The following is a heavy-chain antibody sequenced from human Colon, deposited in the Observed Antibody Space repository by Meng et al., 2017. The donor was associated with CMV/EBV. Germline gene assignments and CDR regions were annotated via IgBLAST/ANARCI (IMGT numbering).Heavy chain of an antibody. V-gene: IGHV3-21*04. CDR3: AREGRFLEWLPSYYYGMDV. J-gene: IGHJ6*02. Sequence: GGSLRLSCAASGFTFHTYSMNWVRQAPGKGLEWVSSISDVSRYIYYADSVKGRFTISRDNAKNSLYLQMNSLRAEDTAVYYCAREGRFLEWLPSYYYGMDVWGQGTTVTVSS. CDR2: ISDVSRYI. CDR1: GFTFHTYS. D-gene: IGHD3-3*01.